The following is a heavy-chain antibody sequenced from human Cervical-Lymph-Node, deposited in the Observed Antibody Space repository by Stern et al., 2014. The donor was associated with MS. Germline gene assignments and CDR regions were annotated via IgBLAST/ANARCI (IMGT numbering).Heavy chain of an antibody. CDR3: AREVGSLAMDV. J-gene: IGHJ6*01. V-gene: IGHV1-69*14. CDR2: ITPFFNSA. D-gene: IGHD1-1*01. Sequence: QVQLVQSGAEVKKPGSSVKVSCKASGDTFTDYAISWVRQAPGQGPEWMGGITPFFNSADYAQKFQGRLTITADKSRSTAYMELSSLTSEDTAVYYCAREVGSLAMDVWGQGTTVIVSS. CDR1: GDTFTDYA.